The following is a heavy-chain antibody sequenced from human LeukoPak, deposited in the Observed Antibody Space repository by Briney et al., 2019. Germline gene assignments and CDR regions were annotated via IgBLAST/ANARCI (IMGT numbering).Heavy chain of an antibody. CDR2: ISSSGSYI. V-gene: IGHV3-21*01. CDR1: GFTFSSYS. CDR3: AREGPINNGDLDY. J-gene: IGHJ4*02. Sequence: GGSLRLSCAASGFTFSSYSMNWVRQAARKGSGWVSSISSSGSYIFHADSVKGRFTISRDNAKNSLYLQMNSLRAEDTAVYYCAREGPINNGDLDYWGQGTLVTVSS. D-gene: IGHD1/OR15-1a*01.